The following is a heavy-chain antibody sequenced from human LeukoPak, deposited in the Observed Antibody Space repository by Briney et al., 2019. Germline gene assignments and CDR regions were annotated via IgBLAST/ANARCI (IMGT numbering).Heavy chain of an antibody. V-gene: IGHV3-30*02. Sequence: GGSLRLSCAASGFTFSSYGMHWVRQAPGKGLEWVAFIRYDGSNKYYADSVKGRFTISRDNSKNTLYLQMNSLRAEDTAVYYCAKEPHQLLYSYYFDYWGQGTLVTVSS. D-gene: IGHD2-2*02. CDR2: IRYDGSNK. CDR1: GFTFSSYG. J-gene: IGHJ4*02. CDR3: AKEPHQLLYSYYFDY.